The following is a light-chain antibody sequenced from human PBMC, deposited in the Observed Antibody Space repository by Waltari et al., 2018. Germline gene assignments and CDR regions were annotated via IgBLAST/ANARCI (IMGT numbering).Light chain of an antibody. J-gene: IGLJ1*01. V-gene: IGLV2-14*01. Sequence: QSALTQPASVSGSPGQSITISCTGTSSDVGGYNYVSWYQQHPGKAPKLRTYDVSKRPPGVYNRFSGSKSGNTASLTISGLQAEDEADYYCSSYTSSSTYVFGTGTKVTVL. CDR2: DVS. CDR1: SSDVGGYNY. CDR3: SSYTSSSTYV.